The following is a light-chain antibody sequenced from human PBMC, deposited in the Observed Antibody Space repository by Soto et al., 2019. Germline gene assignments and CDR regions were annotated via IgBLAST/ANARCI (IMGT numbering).Light chain of an antibody. J-gene: IGKJ5*01. CDR2: GAS. V-gene: IGKV3-20*01. CDR1: QSVSSN. Sequence: EIVMTQSPATLSVSPGERATLSCRASQSVSSNLAWYQQRPGQAPRLLIYGASSRATGIPDRFSGSGSGTEFTLTISRLEPEDFAVYYCRQYGSSSWTFGQGTRLEIK. CDR3: RQYGSSSWT.